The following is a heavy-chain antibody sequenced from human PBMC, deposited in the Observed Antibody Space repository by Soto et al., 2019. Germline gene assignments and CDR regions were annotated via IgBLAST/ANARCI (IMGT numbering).Heavy chain of an antibody. Sequence: QVQLVESGGGVVRPGTSLRLSCAATGFSFSADGMHRVRQAPDKVLEWLAVINDGSEEGYADSVRGRFTISRDNARKILYLQMDNWRAEDSALYYCARDDLFVDNGLDHWGQGTLVTVSS. J-gene: IGHJ4*02. CDR2: INDGSEE. V-gene: IGHV3-33*01. CDR3: ARDDLFVDNGLDH. CDR1: GFSFSADG. D-gene: IGHD1-1*01.